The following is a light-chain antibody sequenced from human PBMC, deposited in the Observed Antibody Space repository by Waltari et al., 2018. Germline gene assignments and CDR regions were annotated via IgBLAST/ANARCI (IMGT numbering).Light chain of an antibody. J-gene: IGLJ2*01. CDR2: DVS. Sequence: QSALTQPPSASGSPGQSVTISCTGSGSDFRDYDFVTCYQQHPGKAPKVILYDVSKRSAGVLDRFSGSKFGNTASLTVSGLQAEDEADYYCSSFAGRWIVGGGTKLTVL. V-gene: IGLV2-8*01. CDR3: SSFAGRWI. CDR1: GSDFRDYDF.